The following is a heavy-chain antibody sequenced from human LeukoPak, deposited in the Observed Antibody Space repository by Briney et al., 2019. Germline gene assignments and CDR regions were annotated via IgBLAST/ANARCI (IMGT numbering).Heavy chain of an antibody. J-gene: IGHJ4*02. CDR2: IYYSGST. Sequence: PSETLSLTCTVSGGSISSHYWSWIRQPPGKGLEWVGYIYYSGSTNYNPSLERRVTISVDTSKNQFSLKLSSVTAADTAVYYCAGAGRGYSYGLFDYWGQGTLVTVSS. CDR1: GGSISSHY. V-gene: IGHV4-59*11. CDR3: AGAGRGYSYGLFDY. D-gene: IGHD5-18*01.